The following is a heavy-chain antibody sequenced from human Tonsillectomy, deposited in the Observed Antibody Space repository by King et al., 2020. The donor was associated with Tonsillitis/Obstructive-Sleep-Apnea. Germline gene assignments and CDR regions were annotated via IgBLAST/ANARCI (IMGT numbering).Heavy chain of an antibody. D-gene: IGHD1-26*01. Sequence: QLQLQESGPGLVKPSETLSLTCTVSGGSISSSSYYWGWIRQPPGKGLEWIGTIYYSGSTYYNPSLKSRVTISVDTSKNQFSLRLSSVTAADTAVYYCAINSASYSGITWFDPWGQGTLVTVSS. CDR1: GGSISSSSYY. CDR2: IYYSGST. CDR3: AINSASYSGITWFDP. J-gene: IGHJ5*02. V-gene: IGHV4-39*01.